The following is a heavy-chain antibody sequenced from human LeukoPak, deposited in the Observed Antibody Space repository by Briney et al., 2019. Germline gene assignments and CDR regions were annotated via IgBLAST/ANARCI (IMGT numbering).Heavy chain of an antibody. J-gene: IGHJ4*02. CDR2: ITSSSSYI. D-gene: IGHD4-17*01. Sequence: GGSLRLFCAASGFTFSSYSMNWVPQAPGKGLEWGSSITSSSSYIYYADSVKGRFTISRDNAKNSLYLQMNTLRAEDTAVYYCARDPDGEPYQYWGQGTLVTVSS. CDR3: ARDPDGEPYQY. CDR1: GFTFSSYS. V-gene: IGHV3-21*01.